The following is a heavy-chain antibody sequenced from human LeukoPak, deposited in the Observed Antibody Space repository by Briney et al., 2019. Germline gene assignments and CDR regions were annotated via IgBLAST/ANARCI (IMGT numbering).Heavy chain of an antibody. CDR3: ARDGFLGPVTAYLDY. D-gene: IGHD2-21*02. CDR2: VKSDGSST. Sequence: GGSLRLSCAASGFTFSSYAMHWVRQAPGKGLGWVSRVKSDGSSTSYADSVKGRFTIPRDNARNTLYLQMNSLRAEDAAVYYCARDGFLGPVTAYLDYWGQGTPVTVSS. V-gene: IGHV3-74*01. J-gene: IGHJ4*02. CDR1: GFTFSSYA.